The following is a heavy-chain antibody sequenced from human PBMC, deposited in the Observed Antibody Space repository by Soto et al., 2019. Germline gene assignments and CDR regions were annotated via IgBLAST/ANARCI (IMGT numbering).Heavy chain of an antibody. V-gene: IGHV3-33*01. J-gene: IGHJ6*02. CDR1: GFTFSNYG. CDR3: ASDYCSGGSCYYYGMDV. D-gene: IGHD2-15*01. Sequence: QVQLVESGGGVVQPGRSLRLSCAASGFTFSNYGMHWVRQAPGKGLEWVAVIWDDGSNKYYADSVKGRFTISRDKSKNTLYLQMNSLRAEDTAVYYCASDYCSGGSCYYYGMDVWGQGTTVTVSS. CDR2: IWDDGSNK.